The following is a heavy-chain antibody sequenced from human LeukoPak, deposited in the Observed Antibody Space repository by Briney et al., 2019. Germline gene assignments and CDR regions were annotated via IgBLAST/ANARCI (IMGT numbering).Heavy chain of an antibody. CDR1: GFTFPSSG. J-gene: IGHJ4*02. Sequence: GASVKVSCKASGFTFPSSGVQWVRQARGQRLEWIGWIVVGSGNTNYAQKFQGRVTMTRDTSASTVYMELSSLRSEDTAVYYCALVGDTGSVDYWGQGTLVTVSS. V-gene: IGHV1-58*01. CDR3: ALVGDTGSVDY. CDR2: IVVGSGNT. D-gene: IGHD1-26*01.